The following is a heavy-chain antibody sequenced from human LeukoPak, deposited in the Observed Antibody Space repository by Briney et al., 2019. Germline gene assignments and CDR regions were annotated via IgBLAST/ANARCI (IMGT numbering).Heavy chain of an antibody. CDR2: IIPILGIA. D-gene: IGHD1-14*01. J-gene: IGHJ5*02. CDR1: GGTFSSYT. CDR3: ARDQIYNWNHWSPWFDP. V-gene: IGHV1-69*02. Sequence: SSVKVSCKASGGTFSSYTISWVRQAPGQGLEWMGRIIPILGIANYAQKFQGRVTITSDKSTSTAYMELSSLRSEDTAVYYCARDQIYNWNHWSPWFDPWGQGTLVTVSS.